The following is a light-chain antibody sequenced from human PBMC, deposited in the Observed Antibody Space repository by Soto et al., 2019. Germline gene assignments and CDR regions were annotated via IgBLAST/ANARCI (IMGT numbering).Light chain of an antibody. J-gene: IGKJ2*01. CDR3: MEGTYWPKT. Sequence: DVVLTQSPLSLPVTLGQPASISCRSSQSFVHSDGNAYLHWFQQRPGQSPRRLIYRVSTRDSGVPDRFSGGGSGTDFTLKISRVEAADVGVYYCMEGTYWPKTFGQGTKLEIK. V-gene: IGKV2-30*02. CDR2: RVS. CDR1: QSFVHSDGNAY.